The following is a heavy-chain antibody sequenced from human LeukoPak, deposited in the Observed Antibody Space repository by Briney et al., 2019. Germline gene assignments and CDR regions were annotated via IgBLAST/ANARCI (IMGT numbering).Heavy chain of an antibody. Sequence: SETLSLTCTVSGGSISSYYWSWIRQPPGKGLEWIGYIYYSGSTNYNPSLKSRVTISVDTSKNQFSLKLSSVTAADTAVYYCARLGGSYYHFDYWGQGTLVTVSS. CDR2: IYYSGST. J-gene: IGHJ4*02. CDR1: GGSISSYY. D-gene: IGHD1-26*01. V-gene: IGHV4-59*08. CDR3: ARLGGSYYHFDY.